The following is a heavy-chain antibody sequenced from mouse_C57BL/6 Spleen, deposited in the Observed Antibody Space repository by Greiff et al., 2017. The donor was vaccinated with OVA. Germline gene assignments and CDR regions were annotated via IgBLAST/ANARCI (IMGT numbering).Heavy chain of an antibody. CDR2: IYPGDGDT. V-gene: IGHV1-80*01. J-gene: IGHJ2*01. CDR3: ARGRWDFDY. Sequence: VQLQQSGAELVKPGASVKISCKASGYAFSSYWMNWVTQRPGKGLEWIGQIYPGDGDTNYNGKFKGKATLTADKSSSTAYMQLSSLTSEDSAVYFCARGRWDFDYWGQGTTLTVSS. CDR1: GYAFSSYW.